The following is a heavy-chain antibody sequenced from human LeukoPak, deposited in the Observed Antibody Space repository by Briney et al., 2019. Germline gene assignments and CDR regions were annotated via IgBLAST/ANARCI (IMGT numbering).Heavy chain of an antibody. J-gene: IGHJ4*02. D-gene: IGHD6-6*01. CDR2: IWNDGSNK. CDR1: GFTISNYG. Sequence: PGGSLRLSCAASGFTISNYGMHWVCQAPGKGLEWVAVIWNDGSNKYYADSVKGRFTISRDNSKNTLYLQMNSLRAEDTAVYYCSRACRMSSSSSDYWGQGTLVTVSS. CDR3: SRACRMSSSSSDY. V-gene: IGHV3-33*01.